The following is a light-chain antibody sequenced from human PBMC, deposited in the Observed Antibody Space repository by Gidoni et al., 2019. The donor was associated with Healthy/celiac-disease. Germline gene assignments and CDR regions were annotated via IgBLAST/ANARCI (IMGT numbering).Light chain of an antibody. CDR1: QSVRSSY. V-gene: IGKV3-20*01. J-gene: IGKJ1*01. Sequence: FVLTQSPRTLSLSPGERATLSYRASQSVRSSYLAWYQQKPGQAPRLLIYGASSRATGIPDRFSGSGSGTDFTLTISRLEPEDFAVYYCQQYGSSPPATFXQXTKVEIK. CDR3: QQYGSSPPAT. CDR2: GAS.